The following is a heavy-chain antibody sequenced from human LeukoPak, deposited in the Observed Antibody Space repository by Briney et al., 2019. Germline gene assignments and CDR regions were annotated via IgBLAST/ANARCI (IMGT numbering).Heavy chain of an antibody. V-gene: IGHV4-59*08. CDR2: IYYSGST. CDR3: ARLLDYGDYFDY. CDR1: GGSISSYY. D-gene: IGHD4-17*01. Sequence: SETLSLTCTVSGGSISSYYWSWIRQPPGKGLEWIGYIYYSGSTNYNPSLKSRVTISVDTSKNQFSLKLSSVTAADTAVYYCARLLDYGDYFDYWGQGTLVTVSS. J-gene: IGHJ4*02.